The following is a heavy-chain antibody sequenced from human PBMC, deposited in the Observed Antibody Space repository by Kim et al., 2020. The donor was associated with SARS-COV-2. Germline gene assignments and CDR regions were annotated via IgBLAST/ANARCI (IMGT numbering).Heavy chain of an antibody. CDR1: GGSFSGYY. CDR3: ARDVADCSSTSCYPQTYG. J-gene: IGHJ6*01. V-gene: IGHV4-34*01. CDR2: INHSGST. D-gene: IGHD2-2*01. Sequence: SETLSLTCAVYGGSFSGYYWSWIRQPPGKGLEWIGEINHSGSTNYNPSLKSRVTISVDTSKNQFSLKLSSVTAADTAVSYCARDVADCSSTSCYPQTYG.